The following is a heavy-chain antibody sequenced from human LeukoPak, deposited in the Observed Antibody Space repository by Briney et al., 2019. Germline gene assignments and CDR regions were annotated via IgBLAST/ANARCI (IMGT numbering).Heavy chain of an antibody. CDR1: GGSISSGDYY. Sequence: SQTLSLTCSVSGGSISSGDYYWSWIRQPPGKGLEWIGYIYNTGSTYYNPSLKSRLTISIDTSKNQFSLKLSSVTAADTAVYYCAGKLGTKYFDHWGQGTLVTVSS. CDR2: IYNTGST. V-gene: IGHV4-30-4*01. D-gene: IGHD7-27*01. J-gene: IGHJ4*02. CDR3: AGKLGTKYFDH.